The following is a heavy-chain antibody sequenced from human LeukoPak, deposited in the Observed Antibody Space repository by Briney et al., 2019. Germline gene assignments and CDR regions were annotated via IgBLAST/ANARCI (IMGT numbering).Heavy chain of an antibody. CDR1: GYTFTDYY. Sequence: GASVKVSCKASGYTFTDYYMHWVRQAPGQGLEWMGWINPNSGGTNYAQKFQGRVTMTRDTSISTAYMELSRLRSDDTAVYYCARMVDGDYGSDYWGRGTLVTVSS. CDR2: INPNSGGT. V-gene: IGHV1-2*02. D-gene: IGHD4-17*01. CDR3: ARMVDGDYGSDY. J-gene: IGHJ4*02.